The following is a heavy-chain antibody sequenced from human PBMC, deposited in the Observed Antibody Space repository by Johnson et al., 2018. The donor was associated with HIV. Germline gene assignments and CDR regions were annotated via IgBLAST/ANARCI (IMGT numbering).Heavy chain of an antibody. Sequence: VQLVESGGGLVQPGRSLRLSCAASGFTLDDYAMHWVRQAPGKGLEWVSGISWNSGSIGYADSVTGRFTISRDNTKNTLYLQMNSLRAEDTAVYYCTTGAFHAYDMWGQGTMVTVSS. CDR2: ISWNSGSI. CDR1: GFTLDDYA. CDR3: TTGAFHAYDM. J-gene: IGHJ3*02. D-gene: IGHD2/OR15-2a*01. V-gene: IGHV3-9*01.